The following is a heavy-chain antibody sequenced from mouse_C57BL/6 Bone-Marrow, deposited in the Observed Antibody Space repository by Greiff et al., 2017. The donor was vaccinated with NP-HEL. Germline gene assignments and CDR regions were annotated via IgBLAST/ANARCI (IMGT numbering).Heavy chain of an antibody. CDR2: INPYNGGT. CDR1: GYTFTDYY. CDR3: AREGSPPDFAY. V-gene: IGHV1-19*01. J-gene: IGHJ3*01. Sequence: VQLQQSGPVLVKPGASVKMSCKASGYTFTDYYMNWVKQSHGKSLEWIGVINPYNGGTSYNQKFKGKATLTVDKSSSTAYMELNSLTSEDSAVYYCAREGSPPDFAYWGQGTLVTVSA.